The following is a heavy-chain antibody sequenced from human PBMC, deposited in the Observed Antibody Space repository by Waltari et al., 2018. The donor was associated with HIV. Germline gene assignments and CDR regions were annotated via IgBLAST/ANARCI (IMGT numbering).Heavy chain of an antibody. CDR2: INHSGST. D-gene: IGHD1-1*01. CDR1: GGSFSGYY. V-gene: IGHV4-34*01. CDR3: ARATPHPSNDGDY. J-gene: IGHJ4*02. Sequence: QVQLQQWGAGLLKPSETLSLTCAVYGGSFSGYYWSWIRQPPGKGLEWIGEINHSGSTNYNPSLKSRVTISVDTSKNQFSLKLSSVTAADTAVYYCARATPHPSNDGDYWGQGTLVTVSS.